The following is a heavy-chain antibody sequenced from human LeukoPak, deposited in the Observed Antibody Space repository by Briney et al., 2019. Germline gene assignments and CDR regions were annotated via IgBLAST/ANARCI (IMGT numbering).Heavy chain of an antibody. Sequence: SQTLSLTCTVSGGSISSGGYYWSWIRQPPGKGLEWIGYIYHSGSTYYNPSLKSRVTISVDTSKNQFSLKLSSVTAADTAVYYCARDGGRMAAAASNYYFDYWGQGTLVTVSS. CDR2: IYHSGST. D-gene: IGHD6-13*01. CDR3: ARDGGRMAAAASNYYFDY. CDR1: GGSISSGGYY. J-gene: IGHJ4*02. V-gene: IGHV4-30-2*01.